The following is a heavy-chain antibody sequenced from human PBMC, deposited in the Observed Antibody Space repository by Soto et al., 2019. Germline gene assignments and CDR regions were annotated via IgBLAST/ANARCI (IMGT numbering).Heavy chain of an antibody. CDR1: GFTFSSYG. D-gene: IGHD6-19*01. CDR3: AKPKGVSIAVAGTRGLEYFQH. V-gene: IGHV3-30*18. Sequence: QVQLVESGGGVVQPGRSLRLSCAASGFTFSSYGMHWVRQAPGKGLEWVAVISYDGSNKYYADSVKGRFTISRDNSKNTLYLQMNSLRAEDTAVYYCAKPKGVSIAVAGTRGLEYFQHWGQGTLVTVSS. CDR2: ISYDGSNK. J-gene: IGHJ1*01.